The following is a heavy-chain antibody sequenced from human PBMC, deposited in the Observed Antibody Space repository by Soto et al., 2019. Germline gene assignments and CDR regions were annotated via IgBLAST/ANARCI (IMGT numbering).Heavy chain of an antibody. CDR2: IYWNDAK. Sequence: QITLKESGPTLVKPTQTLTLTCTFSGFSLSSGGAGVGWIRQPPGKGLEWLALIYWNDAKRYSPSLKSMLTITKDTSKNQVVLLMTNMDPVDTATDYCAHRGYGHYPRDNWFDPWGQGTLVTVSS. J-gene: IGHJ5*02. D-gene: IGHD4-17*01. V-gene: IGHV2-5*01. CDR1: GFSLSSGGAG. CDR3: AHRGYGHYPRDNWFDP.